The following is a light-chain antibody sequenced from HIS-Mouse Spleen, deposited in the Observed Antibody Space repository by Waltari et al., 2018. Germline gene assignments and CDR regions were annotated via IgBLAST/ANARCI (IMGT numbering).Light chain of an antibody. J-gene: IGLJ2*01. CDR2: EDS. CDR3: YSTDSSGNHRV. Sequence: SYELTQPPSESVSPRQTARITCSGDALPNKYAYRYQQKSGQAPVLVVYEDSKRPSGIPERFSGSSSGTMATLTISGAQVEDEADYYCYSTDSSGNHRVFGGGTKLTVL. CDR1: ALPNKY. V-gene: IGLV3-10*01.